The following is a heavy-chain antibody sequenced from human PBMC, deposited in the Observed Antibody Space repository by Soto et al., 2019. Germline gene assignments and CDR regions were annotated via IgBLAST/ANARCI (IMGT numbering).Heavy chain of an antibody. V-gene: IGHV3-30*18. D-gene: IGHD3-9*01. Sequence: PGGSLRLSCAASGFTFSSYGMHWVRQAPGKGLEWVAVISYDGSNKYYADSVKGRFTISRDNSKNTLYLQMNSLRAEDTALYYCAKDLSYYDILTELDYWGQGTLVTVSS. CDR3: AKDLSYYDILTELDY. CDR2: ISYDGSNK. CDR1: GFTFSSYG. J-gene: IGHJ4*02.